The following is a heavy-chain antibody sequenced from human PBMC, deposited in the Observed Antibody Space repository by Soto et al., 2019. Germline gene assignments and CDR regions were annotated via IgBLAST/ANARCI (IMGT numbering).Heavy chain of an antibody. Sequence: RRLSCAASGFTFSSYGMHWVRQAPGKGLEWVSTFSGPGGGTYYADSVKGRFTISRDNFKSTLYLQMNSLRAEDTAVYYCAKDLFIVVVTAALFDYWGQGTMVTVYS. CDR1: GFTFSSYG. CDR2: FSGPGGGT. CDR3: AKDLFIVVVTAALFDY. V-gene: IGHV3-23*01. D-gene: IGHD2-21*02. J-gene: IGHJ4*02.